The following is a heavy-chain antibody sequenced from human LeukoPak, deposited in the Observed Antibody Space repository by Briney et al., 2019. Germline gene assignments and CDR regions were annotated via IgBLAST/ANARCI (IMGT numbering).Heavy chain of an antibody. J-gene: IGHJ3*02. Sequence: GGSLRLSGAASGFTFSSYGMHWVRQAPGKGLEWVAVISYDGSNKYYADSVKGRFTISRDNSKNTLYLQMNSLRAEDTAVYYCAKGGSSSWFDAFDIWGQGTMVTVSS. D-gene: IGHD6-13*01. CDR1: GFTFSSYG. CDR2: ISYDGSNK. V-gene: IGHV3-30*18. CDR3: AKGGSSSWFDAFDI.